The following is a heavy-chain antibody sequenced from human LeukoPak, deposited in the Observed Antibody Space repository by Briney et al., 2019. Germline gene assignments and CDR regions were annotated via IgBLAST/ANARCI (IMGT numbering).Heavy chain of an antibody. V-gene: IGHV3-23*01. Sequence: GGSLRLSCAASGFTFSSYAMSWVRQAPGKGLEWVSAISGSGGSTYYADSVKGRFTISRDNSKNTLYLQMNSLRAEDTAVYYCARDGYCSSTSCQHYYYYYYMDVWGKGTTVTVSS. CDR3: ARDGYCSSTSCQHYYYYYYMDV. CDR2: ISGSGGST. J-gene: IGHJ6*03. CDR1: GFTFSSYA. D-gene: IGHD2-2*03.